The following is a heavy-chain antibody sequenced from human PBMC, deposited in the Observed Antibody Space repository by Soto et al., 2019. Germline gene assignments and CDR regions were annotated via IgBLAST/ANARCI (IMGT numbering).Heavy chain of an antibody. J-gene: IGHJ4*02. CDR3: ARDPVVGATSDY. V-gene: IGHV1-18*01. D-gene: IGHD1-26*01. CDR2: ISAHNGNT. CDR1: GYGFTTYG. Sequence: ASVKVSCMGSGYGFTTYGITWVRQAPGQGLEWMAWISAHNGNTNYAQKLQGRVTMTTDTSTSTAYMELRSLRSDDTAVYYCARDPVVGATSDYWGQGTLVTVSS.